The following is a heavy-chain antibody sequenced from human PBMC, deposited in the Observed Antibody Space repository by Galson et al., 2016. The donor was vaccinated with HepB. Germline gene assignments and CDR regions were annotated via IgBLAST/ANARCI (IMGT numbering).Heavy chain of an antibody. V-gene: IGHV3-23*01. CDR1: GFTFSIYA. J-gene: IGHJ4*02. CDR2: ISSTSHST. D-gene: IGHD3-3*01. Sequence: SLRLSCAASGFTFSIYAMSWVRQAPGQGLEWVSAISSTSHSTYYADSVKGRFTISRDNAKNTLFLQMDSLKIDDTAVYYCAKGWSGPDSWGQGTLVTVSS. CDR3: AKGWSGPDS.